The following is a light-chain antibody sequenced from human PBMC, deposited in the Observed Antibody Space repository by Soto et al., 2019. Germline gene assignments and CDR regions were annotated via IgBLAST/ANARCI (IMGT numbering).Light chain of an antibody. Sequence: EIVMSQSPATLSVSPGERATLSCRASQSVRNNLAWYQQRPGQAPRLLIYGASNRATDIPARFSGSGSGTDFTLTISSLEPEDFAVYYCQQRSNWPPFTFGQGTRLE. V-gene: IGKV3-11*01. CDR1: QSVRNN. CDR2: GAS. CDR3: QQRSNWPPFT. J-gene: IGKJ5*01.